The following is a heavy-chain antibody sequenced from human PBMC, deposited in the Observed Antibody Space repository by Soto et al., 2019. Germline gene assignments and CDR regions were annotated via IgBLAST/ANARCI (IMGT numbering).Heavy chain of an antibody. D-gene: IGHD4-17*01. Sequence: QEQLVETGGGVVQPGRSLSLSCVASGFTFSSYEMHWVRQAPGKGLEWVAFTSYDGSNNYYADSVKGRFTMSRDNSKSTLFLEMNSLIAEETALYYCVRRSTLSYYGVDVWGQGTTIPVSS. CDR2: TSYDGSNN. CDR3: VRRSTLSYYGVDV. V-gene: IGHV3-30*04. CDR1: GFTFSSYE. J-gene: IGHJ6*02.